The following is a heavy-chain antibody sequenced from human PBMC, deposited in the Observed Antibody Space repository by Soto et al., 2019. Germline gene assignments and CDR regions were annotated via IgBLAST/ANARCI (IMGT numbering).Heavy chain of an antibody. D-gene: IGHD3-22*01. V-gene: IGHV3-23*01. CDR3: AKDGAYYYDSRGLYYYYGMDV. Sequence: GGSLRLSCAASGFTFSSYAMSWVRQAPGKGLEWVSAISGSGGSTYYADSVKGRFTISRDNSKNTLYLQMNSLRAEDTAVYYCAKDGAYYYDSRGLYYYYGMDVWGQGTTATVSS. J-gene: IGHJ6*02. CDR1: GFTFSSYA. CDR2: ISGSGGST.